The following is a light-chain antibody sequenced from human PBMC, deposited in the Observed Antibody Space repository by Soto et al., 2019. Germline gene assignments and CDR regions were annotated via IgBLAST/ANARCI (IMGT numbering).Light chain of an antibody. CDR2: TAS. CDR3: LQLKRFPLT. Sequence: SQLTQSPSSLSASVGDTVAITCRASEGISPYLGWYQEKPGKVPKLLIDTASTLQNGVPSRFSGSGSGTDFTLTISSLQPEDFASYYCLQLKRFPLTFGGGTRVEIK. CDR1: EGISPY. V-gene: IGKV1-9*01. J-gene: IGKJ4*01.